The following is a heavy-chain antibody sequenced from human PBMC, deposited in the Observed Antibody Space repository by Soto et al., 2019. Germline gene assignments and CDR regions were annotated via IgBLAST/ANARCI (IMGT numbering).Heavy chain of an antibody. CDR3: ARSLAYSSSPDTNCFDP. CDR2: INAGNGNT. J-gene: IGHJ5*02. Sequence: ASVKVSCKASGYTFTSYAIHWVRQAPGQRLEWMGWINAGNGNTKYSQKFQGRVTITRDTSASTAYMELSSLRSEDTAVYYCARSLAYSSSPDTNCFDPWGQGTLVTVSS. CDR1: GYTFTSYA. V-gene: IGHV1-3*01. D-gene: IGHD6-6*01.